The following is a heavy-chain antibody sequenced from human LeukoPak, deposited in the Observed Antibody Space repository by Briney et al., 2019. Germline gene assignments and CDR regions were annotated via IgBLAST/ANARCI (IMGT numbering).Heavy chain of an antibody. CDR3: AKSQPSAISWFDP. V-gene: IGHV3-23*01. Sequence: GGSLRLSCAASGFTFSNYAMNWVRQAPGKGLEWVSAISSSAASIYYADSVKGRFTISRDNSKNTLWLQMDSLRDEDTAVYYCAKSQPSAISWFDPWGQGTLVTVSS. CDR1: GFTFSNYA. CDR2: ISSSAASI. J-gene: IGHJ5*02. D-gene: IGHD2-2*02.